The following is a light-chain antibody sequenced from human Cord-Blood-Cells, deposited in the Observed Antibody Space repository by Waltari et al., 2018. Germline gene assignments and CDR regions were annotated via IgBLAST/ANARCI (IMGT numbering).Light chain of an antibody. V-gene: IGLV2-14*01. Sequence: QSALPQPASVSGSPGQSITISCTGTSSDVGGYNYVSWYQQHPGKAPKLMIYEVSNRPSGVSNRFSGSKSGNTASLTISGLQAEDEADYYCSSYTSSSPLVFGTGTKVTVL. CDR1: SSDVGGYNY. J-gene: IGLJ1*01. CDR3: SSYTSSSPLV. CDR2: EVS.